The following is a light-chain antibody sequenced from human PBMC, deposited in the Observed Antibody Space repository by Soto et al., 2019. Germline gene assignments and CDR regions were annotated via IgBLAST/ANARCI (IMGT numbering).Light chain of an antibody. CDR3: QQYNNFWT. Sequence: EIVMTQSPVILSVSPGETATLSCRASQSVSSNLAWYQQKPGQAPRLLIYGASTRATDITARFSGSGSGTEFTLTIRSLQSEDFAVYYCQQYNNFWTFGQGTKVEIK. CDR2: GAS. J-gene: IGKJ1*01. V-gene: IGKV3-15*01. CDR1: QSVSSN.